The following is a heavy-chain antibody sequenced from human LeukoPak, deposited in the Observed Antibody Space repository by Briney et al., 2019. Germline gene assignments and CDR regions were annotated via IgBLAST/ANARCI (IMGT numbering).Heavy chain of an antibody. CDR3: ARDLGGNHGMDV. J-gene: IGHJ6*02. D-gene: IGHD3-10*01. CDR2: INPNSGGT. CDR1: GYTFTGYY. V-gene: IGHV1-2*06. Sequence: ASVKVSCKASGYTFTGYYMHWVRQAPGQGLEWMGRINPNSGGTNYAQKFQGRVTMTRDTSISTAYMELSRLRSDDTAVYYCARDLGGNHGMDVWGQGTTVTVSS.